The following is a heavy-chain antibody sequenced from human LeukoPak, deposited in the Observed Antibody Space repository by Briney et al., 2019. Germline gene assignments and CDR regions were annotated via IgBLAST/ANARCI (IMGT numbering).Heavy chain of an antibody. J-gene: IGHJ5*02. Sequence: KTGGSLRLSCAASGFTFSSYAMSWVRQAPGKGLEWVSVISGSGGSTYYADSVKGRFTISRDNSKNTLYLQMNSLRAEDTAVYYCAKERDIVVVVAATISWFDPWGQGTLVTVSS. V-gene: IGHV3-23*01. CDR3: AKERDIVVVVAATISWFDP. D-gene: IGHD2-15*01. CDR2: ISGSGGST. CDR1: GFTFSSYA.